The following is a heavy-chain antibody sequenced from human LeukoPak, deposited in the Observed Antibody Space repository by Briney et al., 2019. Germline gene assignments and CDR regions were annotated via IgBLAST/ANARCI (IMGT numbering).Heavy chain of an antibody. CDR2: IYHSGST. D-gene: IGHD6-13*01. V-gene: IGHV4-30-2*01. CDR1: GGSISSGGYY. Sequence: SETLSLTCTVSGGSISSGGYYWSWIRQPPGKGLEWIGYIYHSGSTYYNPSLKSRVTISVDRSKNQFSLKLSSVTAADTAVYYCARGYSSSWYADAFDIWGQGTMVTVSS. J-gene: IGHJ3*02. CDR3: ARGYSSSWYADAFDI.